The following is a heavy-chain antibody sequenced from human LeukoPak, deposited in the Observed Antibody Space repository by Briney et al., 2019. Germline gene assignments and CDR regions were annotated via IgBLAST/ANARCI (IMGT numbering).Heavy chain of an antibody. CDR2: IRYDGSNK. J-gene: IGHJ3*02. V-gene: IGHV3-30*02. Sequence: PGGSLRLSCAASGFTFSSYGMHWVGQAPGKGLEWVAFIRYDGSNKYYADSVKGRFTISRDNSKNTLYLQMNSLRAEDTAVYYCAKDRCTNGVCSPDIWGQGTMVTVSS. D-gene: IGHD2-8*01. CDR3: AKDRCTNGVCSPDI. CDR1: GFTFSSYG.